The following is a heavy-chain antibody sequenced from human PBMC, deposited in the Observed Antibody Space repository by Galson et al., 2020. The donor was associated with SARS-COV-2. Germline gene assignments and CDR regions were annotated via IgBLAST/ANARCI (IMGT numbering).Heavy chain of an antibody. CDR3: AKDGQTYYYDSSGYPDL. V-gene: IGHV3-30*18. Sequence: QLGESLKISCAASGFTFSSYGMHWVRQAPGKGLEWVAVISYDGSNKYYADSVKGRFTISRDNSKNTLYLQMNSLRAEDTAVYYCAKDGQTYYYDSSGYPDLWGRGTLVTVSS. CDR2: ISYDGSNK. J-gene: IGHJ2*01. D-gene: IGHD3-22*01. CDR1: GFTFSSYG.